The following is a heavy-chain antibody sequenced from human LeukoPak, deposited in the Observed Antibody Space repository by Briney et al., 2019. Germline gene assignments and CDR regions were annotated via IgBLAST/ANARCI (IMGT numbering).Heavy chain of an antibody. Sequence: GGSLRLSCAASGFTFSSYSMNWVRQAPGKGLEWVSSISSSSSYIYYADSVKGRFTISRDNAKNSLYLQMNSLRAEDTAVYYCARDQGGLWSGELSVWPYNWFDPWGQGTLVTVSS. CDR3: ARDQGGLWSGELSVWPYNWFDP. D-gene: IGHD3-10*01. CDR1: GFTFSSYS. CDR2: ISSSSSYI. J-gene: IGHJ5*02. V-gene: IGHV3-21*01.